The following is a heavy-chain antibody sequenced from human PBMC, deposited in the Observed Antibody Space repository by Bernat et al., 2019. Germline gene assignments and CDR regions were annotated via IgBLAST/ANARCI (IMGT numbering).Heavy chain of an antibody. V-gene: IGHV3-23*04. CDR1: GFTFSSYA. D-gene: IGHD2-15*01. J-gene: IGHJ5*02. Sequence: EVQVVESGGGLVWPGGSLRLSCAASGFTFSSYAVTWVRQAPGKGLEWVSFISGSGCNTYYADSVKGRFILSRDNSKNTVFLQMNSLRADDTAVYYCAKVQFPCSGGSCPGGFDPWGQGTLVTVSS. CDR3: AKVQFPCSGGSCPGGFDP. CDR2: ISGSGCNT.